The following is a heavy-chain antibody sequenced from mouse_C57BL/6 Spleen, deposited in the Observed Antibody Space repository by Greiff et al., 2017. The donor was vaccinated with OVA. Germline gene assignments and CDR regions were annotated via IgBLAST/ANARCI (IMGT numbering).Heavy chain of an antibody. CDR2: IWTGGGT. J-gene: IGHJ2*01. CDR1: GFSLTSYA. D-gene: IGHD1-1*01. V-gene: IGHV2-9-1*01. CDR3: ARNYYYGSSPYYFDY. Sequence: VKLVESGPGLVAPSQSLSITCTVSGFSLTSYAISWVRQPPGKGLEWLGVIWTGGGTNYNSALKSRLSISKDNSKSQVFLKMNSLQTDDTARYYCARNYYYGSSPYYFDYWGQGTTLTVSS.